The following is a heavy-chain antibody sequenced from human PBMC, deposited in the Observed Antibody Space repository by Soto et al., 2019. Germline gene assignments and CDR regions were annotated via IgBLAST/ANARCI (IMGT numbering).Heavy chain of an antibody. V-gene: IGHV1-18*01. Sequence: QVQLVQSGAEVKKPGASVKVSCKASGYTFTSYGISWVRQAPGQGLEWMGWISAYSGNTNYAQKLQGRVTMTTDTSTSTAYMELRSLRSDDTAVYYCARAGRYFDWLLNHWFDPWGQGTLVTVSS. J-gene: IGHJ5*02. CDR3: ARAGRYFDWLLNHWFDP. CDR1: GYTFTSYG. D-gene: IGHD3-9*01. CDR2: ISAYSGNT.